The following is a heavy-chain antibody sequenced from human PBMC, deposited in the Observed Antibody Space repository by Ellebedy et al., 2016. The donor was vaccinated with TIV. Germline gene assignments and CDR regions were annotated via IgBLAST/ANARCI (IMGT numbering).Heavy chain of an antibody. CDR3: AKGWDGRVTARGGYMDV. D-gene: IGHD2-21*02. CDR2: ISASSSYI. V-gene: IGHV3-21*01. Sequence: GESLKISXAASGFSFSTNSMNWVRQAPGKGLEWVASISASSSYIYYGDSVKGRFTISRDNAENSLYLQMDSLRADDTAVYFCAKGWDGRVTARGGYMDVWGKGTTVTVSS. CDR1: GFSFSTNS. J-gene: IGHJ6*03.